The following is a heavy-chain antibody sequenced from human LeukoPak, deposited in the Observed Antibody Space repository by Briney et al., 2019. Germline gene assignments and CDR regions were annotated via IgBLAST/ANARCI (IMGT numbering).Heavy chain of an antibody. CDR3: ARERPVAGPDY. J-gene: IGHJ4*02. CDR1: GFTLSSYG. Sequence: PGGSLRLSCAASGFTLSSYGMHWVRQAPGKGLEWVAVIWYDGSNKYYADSVKGRFTISRDNSKNTLYLQMNSLRAEDTAVYYCARERPVAGPDYWGQGTLVTVSS. D-gene: IGHD6-19*01. CDR2: IWYDGSNK. V-gene: IGHV3-33*01.